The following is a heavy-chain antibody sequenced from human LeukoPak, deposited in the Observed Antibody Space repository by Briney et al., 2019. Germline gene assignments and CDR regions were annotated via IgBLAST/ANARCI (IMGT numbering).Heavy chain of an antibody. CDR1: GFTLGSHG. D-gene: IGHD3-3*01. CDR3: AKDALFAVDPFDY. CDR2: IQYDGSIM. Sequence: PGGSLRLSCAASGFTLGSHGMHWVRQAPGKGLEWVAFIQYDGSIMLYADSVKGRFTVSRDISKNTLYLQMNSLRAEDTAVYYCAKDALFAVDPFDYWGQGTLVTVSS. V-gene: IGHV3-30*02. J-gene: IGHJ4*02.